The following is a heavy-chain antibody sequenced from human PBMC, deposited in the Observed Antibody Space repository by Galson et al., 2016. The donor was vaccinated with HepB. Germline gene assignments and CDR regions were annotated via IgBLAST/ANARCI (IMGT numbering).Heavy chain of an antibody. Sequence: SLRLSCATSGFTFSTYWMSWVRQAPGKGLEWVANIKQDGSEKNYVDSVKGRFTISRDNAKNSLYLQMDSLRAEDTAGYFCARRGEAVDYWGQGTLVTVSS. J-gene: IGHJ4*02. V-gene: IGHV3-7*03. CDR2: IKQDGSEK. CDR3: ARRGEAVDY. CDR1: GFTFSTYW. D-gene: IGHD3-16*01.